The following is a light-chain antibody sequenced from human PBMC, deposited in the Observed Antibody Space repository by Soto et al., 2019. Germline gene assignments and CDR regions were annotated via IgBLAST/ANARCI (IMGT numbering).Light chain of an antibody. CDR1: QSVSSN. Sequence: EIVMTQSPATLSVSPGERATLSCRASQSVSSNLAWYQQKPGQAPRLLIYGASTRATGIPARFSGSGSGTEFTLTISSLQSKDFAVYYCQQYNNFLRRYTFGQGTKLEIK. J-gene: IGKJ2*01. CDR3: QQYNNFLRRYT. V-gene: IGKV3-15*01. CDR2: GAS.